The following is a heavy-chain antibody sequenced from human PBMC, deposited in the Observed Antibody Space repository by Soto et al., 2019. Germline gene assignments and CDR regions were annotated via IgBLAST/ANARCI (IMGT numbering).Heavy chain of an antibody. CDR3: AHSPSRTTIIAVAGPGPYFDY. D-gene: IGHD6-19*01. J-gene: IGHJ4*02. CDR1: GFSLSTSGVG. CDR2: IYWYDDK. Sequence: SGXTLVNPTQTLTLTCTFSGFSLSTSGVGVGWIRQPPGKALEWLALIYWYDDKRYSPSLKSRLTITKDTSKNQVVLTMTNMDPVDTATYYCAHSPSRTTIIAVAGPGPYFDYWGQGTLVTVSS. V-gene: IGHV2-5*01.